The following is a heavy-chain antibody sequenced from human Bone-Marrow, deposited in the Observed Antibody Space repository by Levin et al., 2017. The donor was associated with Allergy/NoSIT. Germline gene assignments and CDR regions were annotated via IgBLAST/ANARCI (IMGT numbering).Heavy chain of an antibody. CDR1: GGSISTYY. Sequence: ASETLSLTCTVSGGSISTYYWSWIRQPPGKGLEWIGYVYYSGSTNYNPSLKSRVTMSVDTSKNHFSLKLSSGTAADTALYYCARHAGPIHLWLMDYWGQGTLVTVSS. J-gene: IGHJ4*02. CDR3: ARHAGPIHLWLMDY. D-gene: IGHD5-18*01. CDR2: VYYSGST. V-gene: IGHV4-59*08.